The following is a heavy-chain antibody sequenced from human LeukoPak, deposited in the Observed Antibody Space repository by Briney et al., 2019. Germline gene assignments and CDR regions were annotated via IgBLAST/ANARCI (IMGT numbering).Heavy chain of an antibody. CDR2: IVPILGTA. CDR3: ARSQGYSYGSSY. CDR1: GGSFGRYA. D-gene: IGHD5-18*01. V-gene: IGHV1-69*13. Sequence: ASVTVSCKAPGGSFGRYAVSWVRQAPGQGLEWMGGIVPILGTANYAQKFQGRVTITADDSTGTAYMELTSLRSANTAVYYCARSQGYSYGSSYWGQGTLVTVSS. J-gene: IGHJ4*02.